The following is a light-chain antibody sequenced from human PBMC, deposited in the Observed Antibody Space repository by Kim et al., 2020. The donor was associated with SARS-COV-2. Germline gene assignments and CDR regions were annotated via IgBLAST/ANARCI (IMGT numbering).Light chain of an antibody. Sequence: EIVLTQSPGTLSLSPGERATLSCRASQSVSSDYLAWYQQKPGQAPRLLIYGASNRATGIPDRFSGSGSGTDFTLTISRLDPEDFAVYYCQQYAISPGTFGLGTKVDIK. CDR3: QQYAISPGT. CDR1: QSVSSDY. J-gene: IGKJ1*01. V-gene: IGKV3-20*01. CDR2: GAS.